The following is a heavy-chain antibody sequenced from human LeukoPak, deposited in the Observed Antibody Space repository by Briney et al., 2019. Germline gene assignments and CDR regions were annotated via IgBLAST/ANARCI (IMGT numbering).Heavy chain of an antibody. CDR2: ISSSSSYI. Sequence: PGGSLRLSCAASGFTFSSYSMSWVRQAPGKGLEWVSSISSSSSYIYYADSVKGRFTISRDNAKNSLYLQMNSLRAEDTAVYYCARAGTEFYGDYYNPGAIYYYYMDVWGKGTTVTVSS. CDR1: GFTFSSYS. CDR3: ARAGTEFYGDYYNPGAIYYYYMDV. V-gene: IGHV3-21*01. D-gene: IGHD4-17*01. J-gene: IGHJ6*03.